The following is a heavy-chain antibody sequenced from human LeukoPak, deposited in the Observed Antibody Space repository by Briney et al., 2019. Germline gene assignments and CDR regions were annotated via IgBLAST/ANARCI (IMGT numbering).Heavy chain of an antibody. CDR3: ARGQGYSSDFDY. CDR2: MNPNSGNT. V-gene: IGHV1-8*03. J-gene: IGHJ4*02. Sequence: ASVKVSCKASGYTFTSYDINWVRQATGQGLEWMGWMNPNSGNTGYAQKFQGRVTITRNTSISTAYMELSSLRSEDTAVYYCARGQGYSSDFDYWGQGTLVTVSS. D-gene: IGHD6-25*01. CDR1: GYTFTSYD.